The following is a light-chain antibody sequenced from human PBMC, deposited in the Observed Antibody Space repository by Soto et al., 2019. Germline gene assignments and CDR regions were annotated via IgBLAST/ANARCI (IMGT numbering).Light chain of an antibody. CDR3: QSYDSSLSGWG. CDR2: GNS. CDR1: SSNIGAGYD. Sequence: QSVLTQPPSVSGAPGQRVTISCTGRSSNIGAGYDVHWYQQLPGTAPKLLIYGNSNRPSGVPDRFSGSKSGTSASLAITGLQDEDEADYYCQSYDSSLSGWGFGGGTKLTVL. V-gene: IGLV1-40*01. J-gene: IGLJ3*02.